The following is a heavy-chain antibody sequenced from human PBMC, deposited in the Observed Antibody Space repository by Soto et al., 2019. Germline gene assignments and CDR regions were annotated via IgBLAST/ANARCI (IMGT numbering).Heavy chain of an antibody. CDR1: GYSFTSHY. J-gene: IGHJ5*02. D-gene: IGHD3-10*01. CDR3: ARDQSGPALVRWFGP. Sequence: QVQLVQSGAEVKKPGASVKVSCKAIGYSFTSHYIHWVRQAPGQGLEWMGTIYPGGVNIGYAQKFQGRVTMTKDTSTTTVYRELNSLTSEDTAVYYCARDQSGPALVRWFGPWGQGTLVTVSS. CDR2: IYPGGVNI. V-gene: IGHV1-46*01.